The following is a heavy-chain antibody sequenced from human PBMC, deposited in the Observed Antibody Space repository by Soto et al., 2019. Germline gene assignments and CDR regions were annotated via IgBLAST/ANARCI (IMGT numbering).Heavy chain of an antibody. V-gene: IGHV1-69*02. CDR1: GGTFSSYT. D-gene: IGHD3-9*01. Sequence: QVQLVQSGAEVKKPGSSVKVSCKASGGTFSSYTISWVRQALGQGLEWMGRIIPILGIANYAQKFQGRVTITADKSTSTAYMELSSLRSEDTAVYYCASRTNYDILTGYSPRGGMDVWGQGTTVTVSS. CDR2: IIPILGIA. J-gene: IGHJ6*02. CDR3: ASRTNYDILTGYSPRGGMDV.